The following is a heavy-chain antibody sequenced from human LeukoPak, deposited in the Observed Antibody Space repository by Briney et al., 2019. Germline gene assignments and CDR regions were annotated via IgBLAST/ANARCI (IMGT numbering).Heavy chain of an antibody. Sequence: HSGGSLRLSCAASGFTFDDYAMHWVRQAPGKSLEWVSLISWDGSAIDYSDSVTGRFTISRDNSKNSLYLQMNSLRPEDTALYYCAKGGNSWLGNDAFDVWGQGTMVTVSS. CDR3: AKGGNSWLGNDAFDV. CDR2: ISWDGSAI. D-gene: IGHD6-13*01. J-gene: IGHJ3*01. V-gene: IGHV3-43D*03. CDR1: GFTFDDYA.